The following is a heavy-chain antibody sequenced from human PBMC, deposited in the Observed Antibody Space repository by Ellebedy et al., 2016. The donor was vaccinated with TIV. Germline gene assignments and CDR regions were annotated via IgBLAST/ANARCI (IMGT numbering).Heavy chain of an antibody. CDR1: GFNFSVFG. CDR2: IWSDGSNQ. V-gene: IGHV3-33*08. Sequence: GESLKISCEAFGFNFSVFGMHWVRQAPGKGLEWVAVIWSDGSNQFYADSVKGRFTISRDNSRNTVFLRLNSLRPNDTAVYYCVTRDLRDDYEHFDYWGQGTLVTVSS. J-gene: IGHJ4*02. CDR3: VTRDLRDDYEHFDY. D-gene: IGHD5-24*01.